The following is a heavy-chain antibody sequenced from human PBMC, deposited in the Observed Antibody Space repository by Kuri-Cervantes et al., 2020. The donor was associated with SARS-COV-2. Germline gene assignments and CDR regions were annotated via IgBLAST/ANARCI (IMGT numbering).Heavy chain of an antibody. Sequence: SETLSLTCTVSGGSISSGSYYWSWIRQPAGKGLEWIGRIYTSGSTNYNPSLKSRVTISEDTSKNQFSLKLTPVTAADTAVYYCARHMEDYDYVWGSYRGGYFDYWGQGTLVTVSS. CDR3: ARHMEDYDYVWGSYRGGYFDY. J-gene: IGHJ4*02. D-gene: IGHD3-16*01. CDR1: GGSISSGSYY. CDR2: IYTSGST. V-gene: IGHV4-61*02.